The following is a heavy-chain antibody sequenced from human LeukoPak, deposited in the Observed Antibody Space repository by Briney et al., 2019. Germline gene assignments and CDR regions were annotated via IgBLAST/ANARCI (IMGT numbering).Heavy chain of an antibody. CDR1: GFTFGSYW. Sequence: GGSLRLSCAASGFTFGSYWMHWVRQAPGKGLVWVSSINTDGGDTIYADSVKGRFTISRDNAKNTLFLQMNSLRAEDTAVYYCARDEKIVGASGQDYWGQGTLVTVSS. D-gene: IGHD1-26*01. CDR2: INTDGGDT. CDR3: ARDEKIVGASGQDY. J-gene: IGHJ4*02. V-gene: IGHV3-74*01.